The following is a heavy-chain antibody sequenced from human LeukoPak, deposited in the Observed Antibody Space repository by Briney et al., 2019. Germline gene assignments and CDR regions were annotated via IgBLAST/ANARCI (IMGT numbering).Heavy chain of an antibody. D-gene: IGHD6-13*01. J-gene: IGHJ4*02. Sequence: GESLRLSCATSGFTLSNYWMNWVRQAPGKGLEWVANIEEDGNKKNYADSVKGRFTISRDNVKNSIYLQMNSLRADDTAVYYCARGRGIALWGQGTLVTVSS. V-gene: IGHV3-7*01. CDR3: ARGRGIAL. CDR2: IEEDGNKK. CDR1: GFTLSNYW.